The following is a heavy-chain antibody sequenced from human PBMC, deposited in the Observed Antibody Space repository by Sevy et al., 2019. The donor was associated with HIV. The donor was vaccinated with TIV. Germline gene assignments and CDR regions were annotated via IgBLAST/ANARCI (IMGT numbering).Heavy chain of an antibody. Sequence: GGSLRLSCAASGFTFSGYDMHWVRQATGKGLEWVSSIGPTGDTYYPGSVKGRFTISRENAKNSLYLQMNSLRVGETAVYYCARGKGVRGANNRLDPWGQGTLVTVSS. CDR3: ARGKGVRGANNRLDP. CDR1: GFTFSGYD. V-gene: IGHV3-13*01. J-gene: IGHJ5*02. D-gene: IGHD3-10*01. CDR2: IGPTGDT.